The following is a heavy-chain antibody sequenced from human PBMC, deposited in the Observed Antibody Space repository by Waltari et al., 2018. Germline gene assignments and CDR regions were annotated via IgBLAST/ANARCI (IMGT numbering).Heavy chain of an antibody. CDR1: GGSISSSSYY. CDR2: IYYSGST. J-gene: IGHJ1*01. V-gene: IGHV4-39*07. Sequence: QLQLQESGPGLVKPSETLSLTCTVSGGSISSSSYYWGWIRQPPGKGLEWIGSIYYSGSTYYNPSLKSRVTISVDTSKNQFSLKLSSVTAADTAVYYCARDLGTFPGKYFQHWGQGTLVTVSS. D-gene: IGHD3-16*01. CDR3: ARDLGTFPGKYFQH.